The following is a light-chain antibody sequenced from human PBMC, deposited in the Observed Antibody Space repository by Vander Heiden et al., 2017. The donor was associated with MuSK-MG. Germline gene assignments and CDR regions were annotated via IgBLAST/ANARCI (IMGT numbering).Light chain of an antibody. V-gene: IGLV2-14*03. J-gene: IGLJ2*01. CDR3: TSYTNIVV. CDR2: DVS. Sequence: QSALTQPASVSGSPGQSITLSCTGTSSAIGSSNYVSWSQPHPGQAPKLMIFDVSTRTAGISNGFSGAKSGNTASLTISGRQAEDEDDYYSTSYTNIVVFGGGTKLTVL. CDR1: SSAIGSSNY.